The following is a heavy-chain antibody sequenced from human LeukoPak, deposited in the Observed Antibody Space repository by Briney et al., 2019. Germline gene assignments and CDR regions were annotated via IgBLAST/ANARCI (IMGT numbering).Heavy chain of an antibody. Sequence: GGSLRLSCAASGFTFSNYAMSWVRQAPGKGLEWVSSISSSSSYIYYADSVKGRFTISRDNAKNSLYLQMNSLRAEDTAVYYCARDQMYSSGCHWWGRGNVHTVSS. CDR2: ISSSSSYI. J-gene: IGHJ4*02. D-gene: IGHD6-19*01. V-gene: IGHV3-21*01. CDR3: ARDQMYSSGCHW. CDR1: GFTFSNYA.